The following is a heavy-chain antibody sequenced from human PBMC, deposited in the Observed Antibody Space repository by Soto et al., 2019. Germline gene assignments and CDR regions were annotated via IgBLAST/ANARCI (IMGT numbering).Heavy chain of an antibody. V-gene: IGHV4-61*01. CDR1: GGSVSSGSFY. CDR3: AASAPPATNYYYAMDV. J-gene: IGHJ6*02. D-gene: IGHD5-12*01. CDR2: FYDSGST. Sequence: SETLSLTCTVSGGSVSSGSFYWSWIRRPPGKGLEWIGYFYDSGSTNYNPSLRSRVTMSVDTSKNQFSLKLSSMTAADTAVYYCAASAPPATNYYYAMDVWGQGTTVTVSS.